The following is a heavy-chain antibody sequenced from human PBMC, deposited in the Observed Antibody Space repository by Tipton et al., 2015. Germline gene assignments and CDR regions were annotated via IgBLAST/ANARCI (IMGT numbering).Heavy chain of an antibody. Sequence: TLSLTCAVSGDSISSRNWWSWVRQPPGKGLEWIGEIYHSGIINYNPTLNSRVTISVDKSKNQFSLTLNSVTAADTAVYYCTNYVYGVAPSGVFWGQGTLVTVSS. J-gene: IGHJ4*01. CDR3: TNYVYGVAPSGVF. V-gene: IGHV4-4*02. CDR2: IYHSGII. CDR1: GDSISSRNW. D-gene: IGHD3-16*01.